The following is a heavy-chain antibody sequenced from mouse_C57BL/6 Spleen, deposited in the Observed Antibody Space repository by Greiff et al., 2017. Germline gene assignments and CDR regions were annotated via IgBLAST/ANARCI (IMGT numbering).Heavy chain of an antibody. J-gene: IGHJ4*01. CDR1: GYTFTSYW. V-gene: IGHV1-50*01. CDR2: LDPSDSYT. CDR3: ASSSGGYSHAMDY. Sequence: VQLQQPGAELVKPGASVKLSCKASGYTFTSYWMQWVKQRPGQGLEWIGELDPSDSYTNYNQKFKGKATLTVDTSSSSAYMQLSSLTSDASAVYYCASSSGGYSHAMDYWGQGTSVTVSS. D-gene: IGHD2-3*01.